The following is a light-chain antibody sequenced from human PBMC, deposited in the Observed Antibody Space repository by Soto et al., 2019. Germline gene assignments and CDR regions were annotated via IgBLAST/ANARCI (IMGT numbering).Light chain of an antibody. CDR3: QQYGSSGT. CDR2: GAS. CDR1: QSVSSY. Sequence: IVLTQCPATLSLSPGERATLYCRASQSVSSYLAWYQQKPGQAPRLLIYGASNRATGIPDRFSGSGSGTDFTLTISRLEPEDFAVYYCQQYGSSGTFGQGTKVDIK. J-gene: IGKJ1*01. V-gene: IGKV3-20*01.